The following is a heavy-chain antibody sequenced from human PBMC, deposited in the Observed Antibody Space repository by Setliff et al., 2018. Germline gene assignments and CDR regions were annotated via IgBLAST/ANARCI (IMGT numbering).Heavy chain of an antibody. Sequence: KPSETLSLTCSASGDSISTSSYYWGWIRQPPGKGLEWIGSIYYRGSTYHNPSLKSRVTVSVDTSKNQFSLKLSSVTAADTAVYYCARSSSGSPHYYYAMDVWG. CDR3: ARSSSGSPHYYYAMDV. J-gene: IGHJ6*01. V-gene: IGHV4-39*07. D-gene: IGHD3-10*01. CDR1: GDSISTSSYY. CDR2: IYYRGST.